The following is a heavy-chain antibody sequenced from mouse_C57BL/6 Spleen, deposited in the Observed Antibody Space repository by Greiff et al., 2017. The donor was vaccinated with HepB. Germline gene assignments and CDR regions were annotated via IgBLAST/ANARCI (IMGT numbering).Heavy chain of an antibody. CDR2: ISSGGSYT. Sequence: EVMLVESEGDLVKPGGSLKLSCAASGFTFSSYGMSWVRQTPDKRLEWVATISSGGSYTYYPDSVKGRFTISRDNAKNTLYLQMSSLKSEDTAMYYCARRRTEGYFDVWGTGTTVTVSS. CDR1: GFTFSSYG. V-gene: IGHV5-6*02. CDR3: ARRRTEGYFDV. J-gene: IGHJ1*03.